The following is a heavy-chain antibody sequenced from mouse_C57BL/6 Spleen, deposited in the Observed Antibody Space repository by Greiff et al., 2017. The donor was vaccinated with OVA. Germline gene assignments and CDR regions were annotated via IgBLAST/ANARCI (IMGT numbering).Heavy chain of an antibody. V-gene: IGHV15-2*01. CDR2: ILPSIGRT. CDR1: DSAVFPIAY. D-gene: IGHD1-1*01. CDR3: ARSHYYGSSYPCYFDY. J-gene: IGHJ2*01. Sequence: QVQLQQSGSELRSPGSSVKLSCKDFDSAVFPIAYMSWVRQKPGHGFEWIGGILPSIGRTIYGEKFEDKATLDADTLSNTAYLELNSLTSEDSAIYYCARSHYYGSSYPCYFDYWGQGTTLTVSS.